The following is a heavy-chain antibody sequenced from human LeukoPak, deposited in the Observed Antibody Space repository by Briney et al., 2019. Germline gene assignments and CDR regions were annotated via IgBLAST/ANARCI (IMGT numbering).Heavy chain of an antibody. J-gene: IGHJ2*01. D-gene: IGHD6-6*01. CDR2: IYHSGST. V-gene: IGHV4-38-2*01. CDR3: ARRLYSSSYWYFDL. Sequence: SETLSLTYAVSGYSISSGYYWGWIRQPPGKGLEWIGSIYHSGSTYYNPSLKSRVTISVDTSKNQFSLKLSSVTAADTAVYYCARRLYSSSYWYFDLWGRGTLVTVSS. CDR1: GYSISSGYY.